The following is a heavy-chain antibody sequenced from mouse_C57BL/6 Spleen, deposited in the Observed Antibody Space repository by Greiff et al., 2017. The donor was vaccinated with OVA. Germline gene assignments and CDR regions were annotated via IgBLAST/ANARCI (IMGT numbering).Heavy chain of an antibody. V-gene: IGHV1-55*01. Sequence: QVQLQQPGAELVKPGASVKMSCKASGYTFTSYWITWVKQRPGQGLEWIGDIYPGRGSTNYNEKFKSKATLTVDTSSSTAYMQLSSLTSEDSAVYYCAKSYYGSSSYAMDYWGQGTSVTVSS. CDR3: AKSYYGSSSYAMDY. D-gene: IGHD1-1*01. CDR2: IYPGRGST. CDR1: GYTFTSYW. J-gene: IGHJ4*01.